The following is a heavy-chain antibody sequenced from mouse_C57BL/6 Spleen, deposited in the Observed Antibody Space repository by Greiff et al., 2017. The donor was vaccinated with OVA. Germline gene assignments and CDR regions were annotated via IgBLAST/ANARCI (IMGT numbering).Heavy chain of an antibody. CDR2: ISYDGSN. CDR1: GYSITSGYY. V-gene: IGHV3-6*01. D-gene: IGHD1-1*01. J-gene: IGHJ1*03. CDR3: AKEGDYYGSSYGGGLGYFDV. Sequence: EVQLQESGPGLVKPSQSLSLTCSVTGYSITSGYYWNWIRQFPGNKLEWMGYISYDGSNNYNPSLKNRISITRDTSKNQFFLKLNSVTTEDTATYYCAKEGDYYGSSYGGGLGYFDVWGTGTTVTVSS.